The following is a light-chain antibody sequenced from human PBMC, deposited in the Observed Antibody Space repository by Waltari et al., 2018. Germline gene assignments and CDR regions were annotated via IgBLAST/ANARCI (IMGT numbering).Light chain of an antibody. CDR1: SSSLGNYY. CDR3: ATWDNSLTDVV. Sequence: QSVLTQPPSVSASPGQKLPISFSGSSSSLGNYYVSWYHQLPGAAPKLLIYDNNKRPSGIPDRFSASKSGTSATLGITGLQIGDEADYYCATWDNSLTDVVFGGGTKLTVL. CDR2: DNN. V-gene: IGLV1-51*01. J-gene: IGLJ2*01.